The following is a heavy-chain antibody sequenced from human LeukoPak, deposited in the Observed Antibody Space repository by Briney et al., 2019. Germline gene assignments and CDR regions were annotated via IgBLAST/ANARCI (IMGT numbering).Heavy chain of an antibody. Sequence: PSQTLSLSRSVSGGSINSDDYYWNWIRQPPGKGLEWIGYIYYSGSTYYNPSLKSRVTISVDTSKNQFSLKLSSVTAADTAVYYCARHGGDYGGDSGTYYFDFWGQGTLVTVSS. CDR3: ARHGGDYGGDSGTYYFDF. V-gene: IGHV4-30-4*01. D-gene: IGHD4-23*01. CDR2: IYYSGST. CDR1: GGSINSDDYY. J-gene: IGHJ4*02.